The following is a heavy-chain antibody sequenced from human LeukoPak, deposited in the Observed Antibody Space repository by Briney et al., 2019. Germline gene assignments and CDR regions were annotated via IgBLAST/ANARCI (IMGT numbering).Heavy chain of an antibody. J-gene: IGHJ6*03. Sequence: GGSLRLSCAASKFTFSTFSMSWVRQAPGKGLECVSYISGSGGYTYYADSVKGRFTISRDNSKNTLFLQMNSLRAEDTAVYYCAGGGFGEAYYYCYYMDVWGKGTTVTVSS. V-gene: IGHV3-23*01. CDR2: ISGSGGYT. D-gene: IGHD3-10*01. CDR1: KFTFSTFS. CDR3: AGGGFGEAYYYCYYMDV.